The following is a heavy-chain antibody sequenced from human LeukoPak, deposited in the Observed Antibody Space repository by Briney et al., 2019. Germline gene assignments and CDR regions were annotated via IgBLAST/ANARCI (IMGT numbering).Heavy chain of an antibody. CDR1: GFTFSNAW. D-gene: IGHD4-17*01. V-gene: IGHV3-15*01. J-gene: IGHJ4*02. CDR3: TTSATVPYEQYFDC. Sequence: GGSLRLSCAASGFTFSNAWMTWVRQALGKGPEWLGRIRGKADGETTDYAAPVKGRFTISRDDSKNTLYLQMNSLKTEDTAVYYCTTSATVPYEQYFDCWGQGTLVTVSS. CDR2: IRGKADGETT.